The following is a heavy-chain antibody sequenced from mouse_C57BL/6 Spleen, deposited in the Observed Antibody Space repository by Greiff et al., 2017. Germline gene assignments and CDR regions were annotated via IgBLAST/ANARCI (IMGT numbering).Heavy chain of an antibody. CDR2: IRRKSSNYAT. V-gene: IGHV10-3*01. CDR3: VRGGDDYGSSRYFDG. Sequence: EVQLVESGGGLVQPKGSLKLSCAASGFTFNTYAMHWVRQAPGKGLEWVARIRRKSSNYATYYADSVKDRFTISRDDSQSMLYLQMNNLKTEDTAMYYCVRGGDDYGSSRYFDGWGTGTTVTVSS. CDR1: GFTFNTYA. D-gene: IGHD1-1*01. J-gene: IGHJ1*03.